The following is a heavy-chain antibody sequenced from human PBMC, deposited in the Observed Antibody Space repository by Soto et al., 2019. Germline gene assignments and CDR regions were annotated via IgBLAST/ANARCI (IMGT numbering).Heavy chain of an antibody. Sequence: ASVKVSCKASGYTFTSYDINWVRQATGQGLEWMGWMNPNSGNTGYAQKFQGRVTMTRNTSISKAYMELSSLRSEDTAVYYCARQGRITIFGVVIRGYNWFDPWGQGTLVTVSS. J-gene: IGHJ5*02. V-gene: IGHV1-8*01. CDR3: ARQGRITIFGVVIRGYNWFDP. D-gene: IGHD3-3*01. CDR1: GYTFTSYD. CDR2: MNPNSGNT.